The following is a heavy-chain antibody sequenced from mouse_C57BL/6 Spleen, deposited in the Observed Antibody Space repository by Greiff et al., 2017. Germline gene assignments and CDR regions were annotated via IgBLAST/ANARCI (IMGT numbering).Heavy chain of an antibody. Sequence: EVQLQQSGPELVKPGASVKMSCKASGYTFTDYNMHWVKQSHGKSLEVIGYINPNNGGTSYNQKFKGKATLTVNKSSSTAYMELRSLTSEDSAVYYCARGIYYYGSPYFDYWGQGTTLTVSS. CDR2: INPNNGGT. D-gene: IGHD1-1*01. CDR1: GYTFTDYN. V-gene: IGHV1-22*01. CDR3: ARGIYYYGSPYFDY. J-gene: IGHJ2*01.